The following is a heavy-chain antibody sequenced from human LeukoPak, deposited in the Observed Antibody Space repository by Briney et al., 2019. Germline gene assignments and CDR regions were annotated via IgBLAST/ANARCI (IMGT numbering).Heavy chain of an antibody. V-gene: IGHV3-66*02. D-gene: IGHD3-22*01. J-gene: IGHJ4*02. CDR2: IYSGGDT. CDR3: AKEWHYDSSGYLDY. Sequence: PGGSLRLSCAASGFTVSSNYMGWVRQAPGKGLEWVSVIYSGGDTYYADSVKGRFTISRDNSKNTLYLQMNSLRAEDTAVYYCAKEWHYDSSGYLDYWGQGTLVTVSS. CDR1: GFTVSSNY.